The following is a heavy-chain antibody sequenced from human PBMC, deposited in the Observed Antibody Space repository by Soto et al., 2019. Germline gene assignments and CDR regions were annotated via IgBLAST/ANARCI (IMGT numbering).Heavy chain of an antibody. Sequence: XGSLRLSCAASGFTFGGSAMHGVRQASGKGLEWVGRIRSKANSYATAYAASVKGRFTISRDDSKNTAYLQMNSLKTEDTAVYYCTRQEVYPDYWGQGTLVTVSS. CDR1: GFTFGGSA. CDR2: IRSKANSYAT. D-gene: IGHD1-20*01. CDR3: TRQEVYPDY. J-gene: IGHJ4*02. V-gene: IGHV3-73*01.